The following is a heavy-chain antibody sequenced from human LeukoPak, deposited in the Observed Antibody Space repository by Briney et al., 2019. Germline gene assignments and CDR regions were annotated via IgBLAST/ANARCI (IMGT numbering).Heavy chain of an antibody. CDR3: ASKKGNSPWFDP. CDR1: GASFSGYY. D-gene: IGHD4-23*01. V-gene: IGHV4-34*01. Sequence: SETLSLTCAVYGASFSGYYWSWIRQSPGKGLGWIGEINHSGSTNYNPSLKSRVTISVDTSKNQFSLKLSSVTAADTAVYYCASKKGNSPWFDPWGQGTLVTVSS. J-gene: IGHJ5*02. CDR2: INHSGST.